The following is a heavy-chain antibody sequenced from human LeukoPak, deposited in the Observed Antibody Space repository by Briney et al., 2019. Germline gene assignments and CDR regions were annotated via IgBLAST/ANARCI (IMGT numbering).Heavy chain of an antibody. V-gene: IGHV4-59*12. D-gene: IGHD3-3*01. Sequence: SETLSLTCTVSGGSISSYYWSWIRQPPGKGLEWIGYIYYSGSTNYNPSLKSRVTISVDTSKNQFSLKLSSVTAADTAVYYCARGHYYDFWSRPVINLTRGKRDYYYYMDVWGKGTTVTVSS. CDR3: ARGHYYDFWSRPVINLTRGKRDYYYYMDV. CDR1: GGSISSYY. CDR2: IYYSGST. J-gene: IGHJ6*03.